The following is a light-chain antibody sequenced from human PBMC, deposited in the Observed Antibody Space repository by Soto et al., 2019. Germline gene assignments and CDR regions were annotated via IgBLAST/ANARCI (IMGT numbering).Light chain of an antibody. Sequence: EIVMTQSPATLSVSPGERATLSCRASQSVSSNLAWYQQKPGQAPMLLIYGASTMATGSPARFSGSGSGTEFTLTISSLQSEDVAVYYCQQYNNWPKTFGQGTKLEIK. CDR3: QQYNNWPKT. J-gene: IGKJ2*01. CDR1: QSVSSN. CDR2: GAS. V-gene: IGKV3-15*01.